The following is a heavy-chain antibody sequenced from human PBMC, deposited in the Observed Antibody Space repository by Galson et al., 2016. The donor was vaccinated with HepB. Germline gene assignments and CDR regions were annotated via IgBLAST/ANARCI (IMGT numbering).Heavy chain of an antibody. CDR2: IHPGDSDT. J-gene: IGHJ4*02. V-gene: IGHV5-51*01. Sequence: QSGAEVKKPGESLKISCKGSGYIFTNSWIAWVRQMPGRGLEWMGIIHPGDSDTRYSPSIQGRVTFSVDKSISTAFLQWSSLEAPDSAIYYCATGSDDTGWYGWGQGTLVTVSS. D-gene: IGHD2-15*01. CDR3: ATGSDDTGWYG. CDR1: GYIFTNSW.